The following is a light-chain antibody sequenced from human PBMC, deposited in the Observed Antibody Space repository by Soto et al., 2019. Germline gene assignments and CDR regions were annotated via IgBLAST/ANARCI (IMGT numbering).Light chain of an antibody. J-gene: IGKJ4*01. CDR3: QQYGGSPRFT. V-gene: IGKV3-20*01. Sequence: EIVLTQSPGTLSLSPGERATLSCSASQSVSSNYLAWYQQKPGQAPRLLIYGASSRATGIPDRFSGSGSGTDFTLTISRLEPEDFAVYYCQQYGGSPRFTFGGGTKVEIK. CDR2: GAS. CDR1: QSVSSNY.